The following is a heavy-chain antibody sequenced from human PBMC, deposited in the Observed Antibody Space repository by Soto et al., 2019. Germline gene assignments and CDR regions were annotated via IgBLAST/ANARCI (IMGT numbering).Heavy chain of an antibody. J-gene: IGHJ6*03. CDR3: ARGDRIAAVYGVCYMDV. CDR1: GGSISSSSYY. V-gene: IGHV4-39*01. D-gene: IGHD4-17*01. CDR2: IYYSGST. Sequence: PSETLSLTCTVSGGSISSSSYYWGWIRQPPGKGLEWIGSIYYSGSTYYNPSLKSRVTISVDTSKNQFSLKLSSVTAADTAVYYCARGDRIAAVYGVCYMDVWGKGTTVTVSS.